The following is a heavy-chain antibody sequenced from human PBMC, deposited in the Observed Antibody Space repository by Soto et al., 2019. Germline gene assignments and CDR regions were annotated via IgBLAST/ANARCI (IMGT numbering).Heavy chain of an antibody. CDR3: ATGVDTAKSGY. CDR1: GFSFNYNH. J-gene: IGHJ4*02. Sequence: VQLVESGGDLIQPGGSLRLSCAASGFSFNYNHMTWVRQAPGRGPEWVSTVYYNGNTYHADSVKGRFTISRDTSKNMLYLQMNRLRAEDTAVYYCATGVDTAKSGYWGQGTLVTVSS. CDR2: VYYNGNT. V-gene: IGHV3-53*01. D-gene: IGHD5-18*01.